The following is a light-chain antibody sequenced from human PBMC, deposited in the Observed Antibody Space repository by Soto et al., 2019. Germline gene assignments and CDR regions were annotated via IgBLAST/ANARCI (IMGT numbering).Light chain of an antibody. CDR1: RSNIGTNP. Sequence: QSVLTQPPSASGTPGQSVSISCCASRSNIGTNPVNWYQQLPGTAPKLLFYTNTQRPSGVPDRFSASKSGTSASLATSGLQSEDEADYYCAAWDDSLNSVIFGGGTQLTVL. V-gene: IGLV1-44*01. J-gene: IGLJ2*01. CDR2: TNT. CDR3: AAWDDSLNSVI.